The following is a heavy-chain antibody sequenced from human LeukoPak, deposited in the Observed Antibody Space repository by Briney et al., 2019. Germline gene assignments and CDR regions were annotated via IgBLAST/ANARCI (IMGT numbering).Heavy chain of an antibody. V-gene: IGHV4-39*07. J-gene: IGHJ5*02. D-gene: IGHD3-16*02. Sequence: SETLSLTCTVSGGSISNSNYYWGWIRQPPGKGLEWIGSISYSGTTYYNPSLKSRVTISVDTSKNQFSLKLSSVTAADTAVYYCARGPYDYVWGSYPLNWFDPWGQGTLVTVSS. CDR3: ARGPYDYVWGSYPLNWFDP. CDR1: GGSISNSNYY. CDR2: ISYSGTT.